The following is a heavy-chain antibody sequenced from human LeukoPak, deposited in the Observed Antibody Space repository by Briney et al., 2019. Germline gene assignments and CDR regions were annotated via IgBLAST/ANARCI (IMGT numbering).Heavy chain of an antibody. CDR3: ARWGQVLIFEDY. J-gene: IGHJ4*02. D-gene: IGHD3-16*01. V-gene: IGHV3-23*01. CDR2: IGGSGGDT. CDR1: GFTFSNYV. Sequence: GGSLRLSCAASGFTFSNYVMTWVRQAPGKGLEWVSTIGGSGGDTYYRDSVKGRFTISRDNSKDTLYLQVNSLRAEDTAVYYCARWGQVLIFEDYWGQGTRVTVSS.